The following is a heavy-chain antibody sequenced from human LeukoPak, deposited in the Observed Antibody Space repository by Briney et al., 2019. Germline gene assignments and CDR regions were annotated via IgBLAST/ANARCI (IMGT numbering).Heavy chain of an antibody. CDR3: ARGDEMATNVGRRPQYYYYMDV. V-gene: IGHV3-21*01. CDR1: GFTFSSYS. CDR2: ISSSSSYI. Sequence: PGGSLRLSCAASGFTFSSYSMNWVRQAPGKGLEWVSSISSSSSYIYYADSVKGRFTISRDNAKNSLYLQMNSLRAEDTAVYYCARGDEMATNVGRRPQYYYYMDVWGKGTTVTVSS. D-gene: IGHD5-24*01. J-gene: IGHJ6*03.